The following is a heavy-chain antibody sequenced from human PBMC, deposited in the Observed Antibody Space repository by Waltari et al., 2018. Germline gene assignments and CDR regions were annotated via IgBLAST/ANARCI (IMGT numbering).Heavy chain of an antibody. J-gene: IGHJ4*02. D-gene: IGHD5-12*01. Sequence: QVLLLQSGAEVKKPGSSVKVSCKASGGTFSSYAISWVRQAPGQGREWMGRIIPIFGTANYAQKFQGRVTITADKSMSTAYMELSSLRSEDTAVYYCARDRGGYDSLDYWGQGTLVTVSS. CDR2: IIPIFGTA. V-gene: IGHV1-69*08. CDR1: GGTFSSYA. CDR3: ARDRGGYDSLDY.